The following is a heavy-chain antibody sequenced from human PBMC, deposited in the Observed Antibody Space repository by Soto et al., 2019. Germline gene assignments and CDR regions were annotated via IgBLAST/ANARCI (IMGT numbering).Heavy chain of an antibody. CDR1: GYSFTSYW. CDR2: IYPGDSDT. Sequence: PGESLKISCKGSGYSFTSYWIGWVRQMPGKGLEWMGIIYPGDSDTRYSPSFQGQVTISADKSISTAYLQWSSLKASDTAMYYCARRATMVRGVIIPDYWGQGTLVTVSS. J-gene: IGHJ4*02. V-gene: IGHV5-51*01. D-gene: IGHD3-10*01. CDR3: ARRATMVRGVIIPDY.